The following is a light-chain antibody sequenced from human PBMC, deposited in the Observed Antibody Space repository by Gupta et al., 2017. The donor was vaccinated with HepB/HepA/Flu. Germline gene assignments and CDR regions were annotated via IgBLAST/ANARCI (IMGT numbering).Light chain of an antibody. V-gene: IGKV4-1*01. CDR1: QSVLYTFNNKNF. CDR3: QQSYSSPQT. Sequence: DLVMTQPPHSLALSLREMASSTCKSSQSVLYTFNNKNFLAWYQQKPGQPPKMLIHWASTRESGVPDRFSGSGSGTDFTLTISSRQAEDVAVYYCQQSYSSPQTFGQGTKLEIK. CDR2: WAS. J-gene: IGKJ2*01.